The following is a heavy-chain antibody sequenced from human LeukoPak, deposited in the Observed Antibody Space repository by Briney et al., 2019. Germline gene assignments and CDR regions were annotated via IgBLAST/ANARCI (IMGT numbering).Heavy chain of an antibody. CDR1: GFTFSSYG. CDR2: ISSSSSTI. V-gene: IGHV3-48*01. D-gene: IGHD4-17*01. CDR3: GQAALRATPLPFDF. Sequence: GGSLRLSCAASGFTFSSYGMHWVRQAPGKGLEWVSYISSSSSTIYYADSVKGRFTISRDNAKNTLYLQMNSLRAEDKAVYYCGQAALRATPLPFDFWGQGTLVTVSS. J-gene: IGHJ4*02.